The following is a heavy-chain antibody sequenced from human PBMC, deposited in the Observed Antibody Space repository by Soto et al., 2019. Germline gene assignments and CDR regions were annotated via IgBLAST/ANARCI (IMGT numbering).Heavy chain of an antibody. J-gene: IGHJ6*02. CDR1: GFTLSSYG. Sequence: GGSLRLSCAASGFTLSSYGMHWVRQAPGKGLEWVAVIWYDGSNKYYADSVKGRFTISRDNSKNTLYLQMNSLRAEDTAVYYCARDPYGYCSGGSCYPGGNYYGMDVWGQGTTVTVSS. D-gene: IGHD2-15*01. CDR2: IWYDGSNK. CDR3: ARDPYGYCSGGSCYPGGNYYGMDV. V-gene: IGHV3-33*01.